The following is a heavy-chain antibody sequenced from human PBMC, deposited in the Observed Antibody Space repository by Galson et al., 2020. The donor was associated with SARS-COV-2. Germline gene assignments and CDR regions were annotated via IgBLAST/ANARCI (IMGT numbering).Heavy chain of an antibody. J-gene: IGHJ5*02. CDR2: VYWDDQK. CDR1: GFSLTRNQEG. CDR3: CRRTATPDLYNWFDP. V-gene: IGHV2-5*02. Sequence: SGPTLVKPTQTLTLTCTFSGFSLTRNQEGVGWIRQTSGQALEWLALVYWDDQKRYRPSLERRLSITKDTSKKEVTLTMTNMRPEDTGTYYCCRRTATPDLYNWFDPWGQGIVVTVSS.